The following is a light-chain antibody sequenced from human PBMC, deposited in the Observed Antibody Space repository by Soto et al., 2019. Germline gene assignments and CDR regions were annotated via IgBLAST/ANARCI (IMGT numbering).Light chain of an antibody. CDR1: TSDVGGYNY. V-gene: IGLV2-14*01. CDR3: TSYTSSGTHV. Sequence: QAVVTQPASVSGSPGQSITISCTGTTSDVGGYNYVSWHQQHPGKAPKLMIYDVINRPSGVSNRFSGSKSDNTASLTISGLQAEDEADYYCTSYTSSGTHVFGSGTKVTVL. J-gene: IGLJ1*01. CDR2: DVI.